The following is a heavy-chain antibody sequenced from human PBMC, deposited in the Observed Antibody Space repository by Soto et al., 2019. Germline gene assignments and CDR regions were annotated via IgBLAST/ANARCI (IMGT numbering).Heavy chain of an antibody. CDR3: AKDSGSSGDPECFDY. J-gene: IGHJ4*02. D-gene: IGHD2-15*01. CDR2: ISLNSGSI. V-gene: IGHV3-9*01. Sequence: PGGSLRLSCAASGFTFDDYAMHWFRQAPGQCLEWVSGISLNSGSIANDDSVKGRFTITRDNAKNSQYLQKNSLRAEDTALYYCAKDSGSSGDPECFDYWGQGTLVTVSS. CDR1: GFTFDDYA.